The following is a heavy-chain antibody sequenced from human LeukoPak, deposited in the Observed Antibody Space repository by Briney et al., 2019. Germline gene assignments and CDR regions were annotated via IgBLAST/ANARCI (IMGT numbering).Heavy chain of an antibody. D-gene: IGHD5-12*01. CDR2: INHSGST. CDR3: ARDSGPDGLDP. Sequence: SETLSLTCAVYGGSFSGYYWSWIRQPPGKGLEWIGEINHSGSTNYNPSLKSRVTISVDTSKNRFSLKLSSVTAADTAVYYCARDSGPDGLDPWGQGTLVTVSS. CDR1: GGSFSGYY. J-gene: IGHJ5*02. V-gene: IGHV4-34*01.